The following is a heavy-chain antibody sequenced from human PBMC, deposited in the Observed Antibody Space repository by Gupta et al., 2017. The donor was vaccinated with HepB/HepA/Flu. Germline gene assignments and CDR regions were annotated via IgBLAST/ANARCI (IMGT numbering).Heavy chain of an antibody. J-gene: IGHJ5*02. V-gene: IGHV4-31*03. CDR2: IYYSGST. CDR3: ARAQPPPGIAAAGAPWDWFDP. Sequence: QVQLQESGPGLVKPSQTLSLTCTVSGGSISSGGYYWSWIRQPPGKGLEWIGYIYYSGSTYYNPSLKSRVTISVDTSKNQFSLKLSSVTAADTAVYYCARAQPPPGIAAAGAPWDWFDPWGQGTLVTVSS. D-gene: IGHD6-13*01. CDR1: GGSISSGGYY.